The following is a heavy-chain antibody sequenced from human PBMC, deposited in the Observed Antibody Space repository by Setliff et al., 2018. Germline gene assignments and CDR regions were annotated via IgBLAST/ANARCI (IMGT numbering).Heavy chain of an antibody. CDR2: INPGGLSS. CDR1: GYAFSDYG. Sequence: ASVKVSCKASGYAFSDYGVTWVRQAPGQGLEWMGIINPGGLSSSSTQKFEGRFTFSRDNSKNTLYLQMNSLRAEDTAVYYCARGQMISGWYYFDSWGQGTLVTVSS. J-gene: IGHJ4*02. V-gene: IGHV1-46*01. D-gene: IGHD6-19*01. CDR3: ARGQMISGWYYFDS.